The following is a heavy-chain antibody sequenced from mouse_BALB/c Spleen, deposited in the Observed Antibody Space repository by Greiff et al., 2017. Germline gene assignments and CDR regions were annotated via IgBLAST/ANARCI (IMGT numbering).Heavy chain of an antibody. CDR3: ARGVTTVVAHFDD. Sequence: QVQLQQPGAELVKPGASVKISCKASGYTFTSYWMNWVKQRPGQGLEWIGEIDPSDSYTNNNQKFKDKATLTVDKSSSTAYMQLSSLTSEDSAVYYCARGVTTVVAHFDDWGQGTTLTVSS. CDR2: IDPSDSYT. J-gene: IGHJ2*01. V-gene: IGHV1S126*01. D-gene: IGHD1-1*01. CDR1: GYTFTSYW.